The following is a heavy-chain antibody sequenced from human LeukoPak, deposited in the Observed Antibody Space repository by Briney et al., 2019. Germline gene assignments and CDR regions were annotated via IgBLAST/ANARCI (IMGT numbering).Heavy chain of an antibody. D-gene: IGHD5-18*01. CDR1: GGSISGSRYY. CDR3: ARRAGHSYGLTGAGAFDI. CDR2: VHYSGTT. J-gene: IGHJ3*02. Sequence: NPSETLSLTCTVSGGSISGSRYYWGWIRQPPGKGLEWIGYVHYSGTTYSNPSLKSRVTISLDTSKKQFSLGLSSVTAADTAVYYCARRAGHSYGLTGAGAFDIWGQGTLVTVSS. V-gene: IGHV4-61*05.